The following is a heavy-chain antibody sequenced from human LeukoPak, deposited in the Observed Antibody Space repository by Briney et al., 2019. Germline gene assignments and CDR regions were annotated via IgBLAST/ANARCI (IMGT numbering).Heavy chain of an antibody. J-gene: IGHJ4*02. CDR1: GYTFTSYD. Sequence: GASVKVSCKASGYTFTSYDVNWFRQATGQGLEWMGWMNPNSGNTGYAQKFQGRVSLTRDTSISTAYLELISLRSEDTAVYYCVRGVSYRGDFWGQGTLVTVSS. CDR3: VRGVSYRGDF. CDR2: MNPNSGNT. V-gene: IGHV1-8*01. D-gene: IGHD3-10*01.